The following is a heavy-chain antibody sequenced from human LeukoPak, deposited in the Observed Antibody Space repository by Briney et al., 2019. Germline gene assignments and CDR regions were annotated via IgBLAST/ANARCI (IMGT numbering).Heavy chain of an antibody. CDR3: AKDLGYSNGQGVGY. V-gene: IGHV3-9*01. D-gene: IGHD5-18*01. J-gene: IGHJ4*02. CDR1: GFTFDDYA. CDR2: ISWNSGSI. Sequence: SLRLSCAASGFTFDDYAMHWVRQAPGKGLEWVSSISWNSGSIGCADSVKGRFTISRDNAKNSLYLQMNSLRAEDTALYYCAKDLGYSNGQGVGYWGQGTLVTVSS.